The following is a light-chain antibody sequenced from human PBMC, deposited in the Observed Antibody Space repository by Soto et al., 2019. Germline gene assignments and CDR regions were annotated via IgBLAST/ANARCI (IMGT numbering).Light chain of an antibody. CDR1: QSLLHSNGYNY. CDR2: LAS. CDR3: MQALQTPWT. V-gene: IGKV2-28*01. J-gene: IGKJ1*01. Sequence: DIVMTQSPLALPVTPGEPASISCRSSQSLLHSNGYNYLDWYLQKPGQSPQLLIYLASNRAPGVPGRFSGSGSGTDFTLKISRVEAEDVGVYYCMQALQTPWTFGQGTKVEIK.